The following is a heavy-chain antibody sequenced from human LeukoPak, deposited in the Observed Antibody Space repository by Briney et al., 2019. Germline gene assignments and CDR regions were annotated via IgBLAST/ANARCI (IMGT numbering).Heavy chain of an antibody. J-gene: IGHJ6*02. CDR2: FDPEDGET. Sequence: ASVKVSCKVSGYTLTELSMHWVRQAPGKWLEWMGGFDPEDGETIYAQKFQGRVTMTEDTSTDTAYMELSSLRSEDTAVYYCATDSGQGVRFGELVWGQGTTVAVSS. CDR1: GYTLTELS. V-gene: IGHV1-24*01. D-gene: IGHD3-10*01. CDR3: ATDSGQGVRFGELV.